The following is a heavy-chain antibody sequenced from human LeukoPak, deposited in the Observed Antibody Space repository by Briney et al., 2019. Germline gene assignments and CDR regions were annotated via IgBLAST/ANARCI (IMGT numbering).Heavy chain of an antibody. CDR1: GFTVSSNY. J-gene: IGHJ4*02. CDR3: ARDILAGSIEV. CDR2: IYSGGST. D-gene: IGHD3-9*01. V-gene: IGHV3-53*01. Sequence: GSLILSCAASGFTVSSNYMSWVRQAPGKGLEWVSVIYSGGSTYYADSVKGRFTISRDNSKNTLYLQMNSLRAGDTAVYYCARDILAGSIEVWGQGTLVTVSS.